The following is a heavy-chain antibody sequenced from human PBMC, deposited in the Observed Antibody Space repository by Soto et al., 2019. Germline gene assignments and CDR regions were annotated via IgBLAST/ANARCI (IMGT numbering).Heavy chain of an antibody. J-gene: IGHJ6*03. CDR3: ARALMTTVTTTSRDYYYYVDV. CDR1: GFTVSSNY. CDR2: IYSGGST. D-gene: IGHD4-4*01. V-gene: IGHV3-66*01. Sequence: GGSLRLSCAASGFTVSSNYMSWVRQAPGKGLEWVSVIYSGGSTYYADSVKGRFTISRDNSKNTLYLQMNSLRAEDTAVYYCARALMTTVTTTSRDYYYYVDVWGKGTTVTVSS.